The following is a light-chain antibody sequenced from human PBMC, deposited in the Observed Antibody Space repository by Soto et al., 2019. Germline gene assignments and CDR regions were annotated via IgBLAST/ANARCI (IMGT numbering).Light chain of an antibody. V-gene: IGLV2-14*01. Sequence: QSALTQRASVSGSPGQSIAFSCTGTSSDIGDYNYVSWYQQHPGKAPKLMIYDVSNRPSGVSNRFSGSMSGNTASLTISGLQPEDEADYYCSSYTGSSTVVFGGGTKLTVL. CDR2: DVS. CDR1: SSDIGDYNY. CDR3: SSYTGSSTVV. J-gene: IGLJ2*01.